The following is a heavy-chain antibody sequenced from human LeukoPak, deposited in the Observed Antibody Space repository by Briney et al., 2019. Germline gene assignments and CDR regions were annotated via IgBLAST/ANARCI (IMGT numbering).Heavy chain of an antibody. CDR3: ARDPGYCSGGSCYGRGGYFDY. J-gene: IGHJ4*02. Sequence: GRSLRLSCAASGFTFSSYGMHWVRQAPGKGLEWVAVIWYDGSNKYYADSVKGRFTISRDNSKNTLYLQMNSLRAEDTAVYYCARDPGYCSGGSCYGRGGYFDYWGQGTLVTVSS. CDR2: IWYDGSNK. V-gene: IGHV3-33*01. CDR1: GFTFSSYG. D-gene: IGHD2-15*01.